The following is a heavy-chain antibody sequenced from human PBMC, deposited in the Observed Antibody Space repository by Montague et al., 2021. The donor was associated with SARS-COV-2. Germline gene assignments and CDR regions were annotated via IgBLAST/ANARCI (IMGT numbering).Heavy chain of an antibody. CDR1: GGSISSYY. V-gene: IGHV4-59*12. Sequence: SETLSLTCTVSGGSISSYYWSWIRQPPGKGLEWIGYIYYSGSTNYNPSLKSRVTISVDTSKNQFSLKLTYVAAADTAVYYCARLGDGVVPSPILGVGPYYSYYYMDVWGKGTTVTVSS. CDR3: ARLGDGVVPSPILGVGPYYSYYYMDV. J-gene: IGHJ6*03. D-gene: IGHD3-10*01. CDR2: IYYSGST.